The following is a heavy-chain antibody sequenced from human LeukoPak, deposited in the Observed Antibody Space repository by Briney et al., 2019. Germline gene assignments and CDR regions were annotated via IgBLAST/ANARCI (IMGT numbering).Heavy chain of an antibody. V-gene: IGHV1-2*02. D-gene: IGHD3-3*01. CDR2: INPNSGGT. J-gene: IGHJ6*02. CDR3: ARGEAYYDFWSGRNYGMDV. CDR1: GYTFTGYY. Sequence: ASVKVSCKASGYTFTGYYMYWVRQAPGQGLEWMGWINPNSGGTNYAQKFQGRVTMTRDTSISTAYMELSRLRSDDTAVYYCARGEAYYDFWSGRNYGMDVWGQGTTVTVSS.